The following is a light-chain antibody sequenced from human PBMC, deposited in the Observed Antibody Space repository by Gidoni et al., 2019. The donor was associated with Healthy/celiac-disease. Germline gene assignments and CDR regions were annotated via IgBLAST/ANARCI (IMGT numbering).Light chain of an antibody. CDR3: QQYYSYPRLT. V-gene: IGKV1-8*01. CDR1: QGISSY. CDR2: AAS. Sequence: AIRLTQTPSSLSASTGDRVTITCRASQGISSYLAWYQQKPGKAPKLLIYAASTLQSGVPSRCSGSGSGTDFTLTISCLQSEDFATYYCQQYYSYPRLTFGGGTKVEIK. J-gene: IGKJ4*01.